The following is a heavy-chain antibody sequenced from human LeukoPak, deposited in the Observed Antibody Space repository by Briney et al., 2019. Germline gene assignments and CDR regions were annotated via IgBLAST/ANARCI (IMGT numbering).Heavy chain of an antibody. CDR1: GGSISSYY. J-gene: IGHJ5*02. V-gene: IGHV4-59*01. Sequence: SETLSLTCTVSGGSISSYYWSWIRQPPGKGLEWIGYIYYSGSTNYNPSLKSRVTISVDTSKNQFSLKLSSVTAADTAVYYCARLSHGSWDWFDPWGQGTLVTVSS. CDR3: ARLSHGSWDWFDP. CDR2: IYYSGST. D-gene: IGHD3-10*01.